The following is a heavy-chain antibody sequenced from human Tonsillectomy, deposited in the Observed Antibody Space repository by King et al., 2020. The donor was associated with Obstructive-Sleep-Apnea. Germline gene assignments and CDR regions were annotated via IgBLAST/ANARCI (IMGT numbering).Heavy chain of an antibody. CDR3: ARVRVAHGDFPL. D-gene: IGHD4-17*01. Sequence: VQLVESGGGVVPPGTSLRLSCAASGFNFSSYALHWVRQAPGKGLEWVAVISLDGGNKDYADSVKGRFTISRDNSKYTLYLQMNSLRTEDTAVYYCARVRVAHGDFPLWGRGTLVTVSS. V-gene: IGHV3-30-3*01. CDR1: GFNFSSYA. J-gene: IGHJ2*01. CDR2: ISLDGGNK.